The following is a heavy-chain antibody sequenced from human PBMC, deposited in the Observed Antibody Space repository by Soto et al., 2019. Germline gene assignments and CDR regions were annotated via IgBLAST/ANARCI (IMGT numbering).Heavy chain of an antibody. J-gene: IGHJ4*02. CDR3: ARLFMYYDILTGYYRYYFDY. CDR1: GGSFSGYY. V-gene: IGHV4-34*01. D-gene: IGHD3-9*01. CDR2: INHSGST. Sequence: SETLSLTCAVYGGSFSGYYWSWIRQPPGKGLEWIGEINHSGSTNYNPSLKSRVTISVDTSKNQFSLKLSSMTAADTAVYYCARLFMYYDILTGYYRYYFDYWGQGTLVTVSS.